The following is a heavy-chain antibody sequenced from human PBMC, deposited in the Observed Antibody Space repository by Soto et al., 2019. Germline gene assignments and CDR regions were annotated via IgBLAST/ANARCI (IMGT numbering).Heavy chain of an antibody. J-gene: IGHJ4*02. V-gene: IGHV1-18*01. Sequence: QVQLVQSGAEVKKPGASVKVSCKASGYTFTSYGISWVRQAPGQGLEWMGWISAYNGNTNYAQKLQVRVTMTTDTSTSTAYMELRSLRSDDTAVYYCAREVGITIFGVVTGLDYWGQGTLVTVSS. CDR1: GYTFTSYG. CDR2: ISAYNGNT. CDR3: AREVGITIFGVVTGLDY. D-gene: IGHD3-3*01.